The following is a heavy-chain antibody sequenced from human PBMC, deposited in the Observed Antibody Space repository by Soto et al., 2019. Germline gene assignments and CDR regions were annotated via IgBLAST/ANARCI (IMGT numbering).Heavy chain of an antibody. J-gene: IGHJ6*03. CDR1: GGSFSGYY. CDR2: INHSGST. Sequence: SETLSLTCAVYGGSFSGYYWSWIRQPPGKGLEWIGEINHSGSTNYNPSLKSRVTISVDTSKNQFSLKLSSVTAADTAVYYCALLFDYYYYYMDVWGKGTTVTVSS. CDR3: ALLFDYYYYYMDV. D-gene: IGHD2-21*02. V-gene: IGHV4-34*01.